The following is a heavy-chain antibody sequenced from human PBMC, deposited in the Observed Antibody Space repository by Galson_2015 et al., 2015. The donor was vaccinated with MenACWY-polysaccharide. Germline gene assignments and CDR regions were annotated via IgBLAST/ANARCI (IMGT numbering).Heavy chain of an antibody. CDR3: ARAIAVAGQRRDFDL. J-gene: IGHJ2*01. CDR2: INYSGST. CDR1: GGSISSYY. D-gene: IGHD6-19*01. V-gene: IGHV4-59*01. Sequence: ETLSLTCTVSGGSISSYYWNWIRPPPGKGLEWVGHINYSGSTNHNPSLKSRVTMSVDTSKNQFSLNLTSVTDADTAVYYCARAIAVAGQRRDFDLWGRGTLVTVSS.